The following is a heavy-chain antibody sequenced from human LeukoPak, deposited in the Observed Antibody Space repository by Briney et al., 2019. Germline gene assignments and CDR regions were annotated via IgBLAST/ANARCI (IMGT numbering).Heavy chain of an antibody. CDR1: GSTFSSYD. D-gene: IGHD3-10*01. V-gene: IGHV1-8*02. Sequence: ASVKVSCKASGSTFSSYDINWVRQATRQGLEWMGWTNPNSGDTGYTPRFQSRVTMTRDTSISTADMELSSLRSEDTAVYYCARGPSGTGSHFDFWGQGTLVTVSS. CDR2: TNPNSGDT. J-gene: IGHJ4*02. CDR3: ARGPSGTGSHFDF.